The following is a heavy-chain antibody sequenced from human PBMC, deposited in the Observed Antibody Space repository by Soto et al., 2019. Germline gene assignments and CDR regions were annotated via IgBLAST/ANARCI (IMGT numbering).Heavy chain of an antibody. V-gene: IGHV4-34*09. CDR3: ASRGAHGGSVRY. CDR1: GGSFSGYY. Sequence: SETLSLTCAVYGGSFSGYYWSRLRQPPGKGLEWIGEINHSGSTYYNPSLKSRVTISVDTSKNQFSLKLSSVTAADTAVYYCASRGAHGGSVRYWGQGTLVTVSS. J-gene: IGHJ4*02. D-gene: IGHD3-10*01. CDR2: INHSGST.